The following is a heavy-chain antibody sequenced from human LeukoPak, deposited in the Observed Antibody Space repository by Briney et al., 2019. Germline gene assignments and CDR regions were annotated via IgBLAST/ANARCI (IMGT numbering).Heavy chain of an antibody. D-gene: IGHD2-2*01. V-gene: IGHV3-15*07. CDR3: TTALGPVGYCSSTSCYVEL. J-gene: IGHJ2*01. Sequence: GGSLRLSCSASGLTVTNAWMNWVRQAPGEGLDWVGRIASKTDGGATDYAAPVKGRFTISRDDSKNTLNLQMNSLKTEDTAVYYCTTALGPVGYCSSTSCYVELWGRGTLVTVSS. CDR1: GLTVTNAW. CDR2: IASKTDGGAT.